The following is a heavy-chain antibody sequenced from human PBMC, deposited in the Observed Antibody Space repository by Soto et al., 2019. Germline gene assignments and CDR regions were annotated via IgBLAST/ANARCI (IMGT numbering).Heavy chain of an antibody. J-gene: IGHJ4*02. CDR2: IIHKGGAT. V-gene: IGHV3-64D*06. D-gene: IGHD3-10*01. CDR3: VQDRGRTPRDFDY. CDR1: GFTFSDFA. Sequence: EVQLVESGGGLVQPGQSLRLSCSASGFTFSDFAMHWVRQAPGKGLEYVSAIIHKGGATYYADSVKGRFTISRDNSKSTLYLQMSSLRADDTAIYYCVQDRGRTPRDFDYWGQGTLVTVSS.